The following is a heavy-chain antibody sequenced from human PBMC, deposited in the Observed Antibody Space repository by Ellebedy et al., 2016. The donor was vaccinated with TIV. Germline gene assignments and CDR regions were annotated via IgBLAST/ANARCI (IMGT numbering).Heavy chain of an antibody. V-gene: IGHV1-46*01. Sequence: ASVKVSXXASGYTFTSYYMHWVRQAPGQGLEWMGIINPSGGSTSYAQKFQGRVTITADESTSTAYMELRSLRSDDTAVYYCAREKITLRDAFDIWGQGTMVTVSS. CDR1: GYTFTSYY. CDR2: INPSGGST. J-gene: IGHJ3*02. CDR3: AREKITLRDAFDI.